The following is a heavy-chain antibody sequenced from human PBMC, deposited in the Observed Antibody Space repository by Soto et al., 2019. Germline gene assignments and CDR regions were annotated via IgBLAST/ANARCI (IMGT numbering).Heavy chain of an antibody. V-gene: IGHV1-69*04. D-gene: IGHD2-2*01. CDR2: IIPILGIA. CDR3: AREVVPANPIDP. CDR1: GGTFSSYT. Sequence: SVKVSCKASGGTFSSYTISWVRQAPGQGLEWMGRIIPILGIANYAQKFQGRVTITADKSTSTAYMELSSLRSEDTAVYYCAREVVPANPIDPSGQGTLVTVSS. J-gene: IGHJ5*02.